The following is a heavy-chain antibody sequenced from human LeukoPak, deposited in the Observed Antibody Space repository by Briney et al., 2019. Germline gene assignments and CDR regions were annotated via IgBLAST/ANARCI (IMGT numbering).Heavy chain of an antibody. D-gene: IGHD3-22*01. J-gene: IGHJ4*02. CDR2: IIGSSGST. CDR1: GFSFNNYA. Sequence: SGGSLRLSCVASGFSFNNYAMNWVRQAPGKRLEWVSLIIGSSGSTFYADSVKGRFTISRDKSKNTLYLQMNSLRADDTAEYFCAKRGVVIRVILVGFHKEAYYFDSWGEGALVTVSS. V-gene: IGHV3-23*01. CDR3: AKRGVVIRVILVGFHKEAYYFDS.